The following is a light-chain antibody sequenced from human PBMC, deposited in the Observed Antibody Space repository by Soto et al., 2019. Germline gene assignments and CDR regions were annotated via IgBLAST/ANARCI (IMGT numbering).Light chain of an antibody. CDR3: SSYASSSTIYV. CDR2: DVS. J-gene: IGLJ1*01. Sequence: QSALTQPASVSGSPGQSITISCTGTSSDIGDYNYVSWYQQRPGKAPKLMIYDVSNRPSGVSNRFSGSKAGSTASLTISGLQAEDEADYYRSSYASSSTIYVFGTGTKLTVL. V-gene: IGLV2-14*01. CDR1: SSDIGDYNY.